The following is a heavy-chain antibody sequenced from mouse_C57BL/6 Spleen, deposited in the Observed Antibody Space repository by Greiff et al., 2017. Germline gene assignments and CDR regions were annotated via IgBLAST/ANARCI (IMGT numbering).Heavy chain of an antibody. V-gene: IGHV1-59*01. CDR2: IDPSDSYT. D-gene: IGHD2-13*01. CDR1: GYTFTSYW. J-gene: IGHJ4*01. CDR3: ARDSIYYGDFYYAMDY. Sequence: VQLQQSGAELVRPGTSVKLSCKASGYTFTSYWMHWVKQRPGQGLEWIGVIDPSDSYTNYNQKFKGKATLTVDTSSNTAYMQLSSLTSEDSAVYYCARDSIYYGDFYYAMDYWGQGTSVTVSS.